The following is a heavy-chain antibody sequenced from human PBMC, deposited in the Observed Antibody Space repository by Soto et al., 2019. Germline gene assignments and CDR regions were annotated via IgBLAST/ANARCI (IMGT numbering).Heavy chain of an antibody. CDR1: GFTFDDNA. CDR2: INWKSDI. J-gene: IGHJ6*02. D-gene: IGHD2-21*01. CDR3: VKGRGPYEVKYGMDV. Sequence: GGSLRLSCAVSGFTFDDNAMHWVRQAPEKGLEWVSGINWKSDIGYADSVKGRFTISRDNAENSLYLQMNRLRVEDTALYYCVKGRGPYEVKYGMDVWGQGTTVTVSS. V-gene: IGHV3-9*01.